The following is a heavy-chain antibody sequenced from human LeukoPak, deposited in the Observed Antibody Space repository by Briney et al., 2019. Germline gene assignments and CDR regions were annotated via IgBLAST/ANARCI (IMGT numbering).Heavy chain of an antibody. CDR3: ARQRGYSYGYSQYYFDY. D-gene: IGHD5-18*01. CDR2: IYPGDSDT. J-gene: IGHJ4*02. Sequence: GESLKISGKGSGYSFTSYWIGWVRQMPGKGLEWMGIIYPGDSDTRYSPSFQGQVTISADKSISTAYLQWSSLKASDTAMYYCARQRGYSYGYSQYYFDYWGQGTLVTVSS. V-gene: IGHV5-51*01. CDR1: GYSFTSYW.